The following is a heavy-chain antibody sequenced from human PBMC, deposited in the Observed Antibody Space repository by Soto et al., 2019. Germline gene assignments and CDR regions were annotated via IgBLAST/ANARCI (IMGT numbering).Heavy chain of an antibody. CDR2: ISYDGSNK. V-gene: IGHV3-30-3*01. CDR1: GFTFSSYA. CDR3: ARDQGYSGYDFFDY. J-gene: IGHJ4*02. Sequence: GGSLRLSCAASGFTFSSYAMHWVRQAPGKGLEWVAVISYDGSNKYYADSVKGRFTISRDNSKNTLYLQMNSLRAEDTAVYYCARDQGYSGYDFFDYWGQGTLVTVSS. D-gene: IGHD5-12*01.